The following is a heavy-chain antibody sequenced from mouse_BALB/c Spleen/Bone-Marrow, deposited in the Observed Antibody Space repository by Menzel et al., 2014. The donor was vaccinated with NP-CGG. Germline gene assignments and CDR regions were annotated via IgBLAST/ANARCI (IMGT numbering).Heavy chain of an antibody. J-gene: IGHJ3*01. CDR2: INPDSRTI. CDR1: GFYFXAYW. D-gene: IGHD2-4*01. CDR3: ARLYDYGWFAY. Sequence: EVQLQQSGGGLMQPGGSLKLSCAASGFYFXAYWMSWVRQAPGKGLEWIGEINPDSRTINYTPSLKDKFIISRDNAKNTLYLQMSKVRSEDTALYYCARLYDYGWFAYWGQGTLVTVSA. V-gene: IGHV4-1*02.